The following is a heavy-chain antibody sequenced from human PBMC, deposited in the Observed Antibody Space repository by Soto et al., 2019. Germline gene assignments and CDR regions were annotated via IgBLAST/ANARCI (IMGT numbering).Heavy chain of an antibody. Sequence: ASVKVSCKTSGYTITSYAMNWVRQTPGQGLEWMGWINTNTGNPTYAQGFTGRFVFSLDTSVSTAYLQICSLKAEDTAVYYCARGPPLRYCSSTSCYWYYMDVRGKGTTVTVSS. V-gene: IGHV7-4-1*01. CDR3: ARGPPLRYCSSTSCYWYYMDV. J-gene: IGHJ6*03. CDR2: INTNTGNP. D-gene: IGHD2-2*01. CDR1: GYTITSYA.